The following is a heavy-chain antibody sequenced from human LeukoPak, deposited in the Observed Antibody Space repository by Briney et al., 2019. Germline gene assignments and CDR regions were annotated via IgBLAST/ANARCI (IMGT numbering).Heavy chain of an antibody. Sequence: PGRSRRPSCAASGFTFSSYCMHCDRQAPRKGLGWVASIWSDGSNKHYADSVKGRFTLSRDNSKNTLYLQMNSLRAEDTAVYYCARDNEYCTGGTCRLDYWGQGALVSVSS. V-gene: IGHV3-33*01. CDR3: ARDNEYCTGGTCRLDY. CDR2: IWSDGSNK. J-gene: IGHJ4*02. CDR1: GFTFSSYC. D-gene: IGHD2-15*01.